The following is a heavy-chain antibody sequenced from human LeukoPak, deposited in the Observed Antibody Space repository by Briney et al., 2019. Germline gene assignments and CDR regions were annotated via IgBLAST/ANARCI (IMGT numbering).Heavy chain of an antibody. V-gene: IGHV1-69*13. CDR3: ARAPTTTVYYYGMDV. CDR1: GGTFSSYA. D-gene: IGHD4-17*01. J-gene: IGHJ6*02. Sequence: GASVKVSCKASGGTFSSYAISWVRQAPGQGLEWMGGTIPIFGTANYAQKFQGRVTITADESTSTAYMELSSLRSEDTAVYYCARAPTTTVYYYGMDVWGQGTTVTVSS. CDR2: TIPIFGTA.